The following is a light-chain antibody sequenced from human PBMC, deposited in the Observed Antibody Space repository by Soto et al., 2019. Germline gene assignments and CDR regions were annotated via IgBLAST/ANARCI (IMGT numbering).Light chain of an antibody. V-gene: IGLV1-51*02. J-gene: IGLJ3*02. CDR2: END. CDR1: SSSIENNY. CDR3: VTWDTSLSAGV. Sequence: QSVLTQPPSVSAAPGRTVTISCSGSSSSIENNYVSWYQHLPGTAPKLLIYENDKRPSGIPDRFSGSKSGTSATLGITGLQTGEDADYYYVTWDTSLSAGVFGGGTKVTVL.